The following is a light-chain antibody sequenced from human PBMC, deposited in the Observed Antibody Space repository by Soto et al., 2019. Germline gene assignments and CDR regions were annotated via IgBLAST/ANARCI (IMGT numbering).Light chain of an antibody. CDR3: QVWDSSSDLVV. Sequence: VLTQPPSVSVAPGKTARITCGGNNIGSKSVHWYQQKPGQAPVLVIYYDSDRPSGIPERFSGSNSGNTATLTISRVEAGDEADYYCQVWDSSSDLVVFGGGTKLTVL. CDR1: NIGSKS. CDR2: YDS. V-gene: IGLV3-21*04. J-gene: IGLJ2*01.